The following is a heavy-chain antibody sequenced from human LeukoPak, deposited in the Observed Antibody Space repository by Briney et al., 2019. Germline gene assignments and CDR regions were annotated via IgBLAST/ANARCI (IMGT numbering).Heavy chain of an antibody. D-gene: IGHD2-2*01. V-gene: IGHV3-23*01. CDR2: ISGSGGST. CDR3: AKEKTCSSNSCYEYYYYYGMDV. Sequence: PGGSLRLSCAASGFTFSSYAMSWVRQAPGKGLEWVSAISGSGGSTYYADSVKGRFTISRDNSKNTLYLQMNSLRAEDTAVYYCAKEKTCSSNSCYEYYYYYGMDVWGQGTTVTVSS. J-gene: IGHJ6*02. CDR1: GFTFSSYA.